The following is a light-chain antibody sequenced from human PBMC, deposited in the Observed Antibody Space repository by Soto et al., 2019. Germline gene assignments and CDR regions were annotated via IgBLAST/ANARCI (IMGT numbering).Light chain of an antibody. CDR2: DAS. CDR3: QQYDNLPRYT. V-gene: IGKV1-33*01. Sequence: DIQMTQSPSSLSASVGDRVTITCQASQDISNYLNWYQQKPGKAPKLLIYDASNLETGVPSRFSGSGSGTDFTFTSSSLQPEDIATYYCQQYDNLPRYTFGQGTKVDIK. CDR1: QDISNY. J-gene: IGKJ2*01.